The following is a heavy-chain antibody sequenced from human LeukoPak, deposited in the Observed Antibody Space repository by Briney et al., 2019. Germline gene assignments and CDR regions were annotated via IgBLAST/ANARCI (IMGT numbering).Heavy chain of an antibody. D-gene: IGHD3-22*01. J-gene: IGHJ4*02. CDR2: ISSSGST. V-gene: IGHV4-61*02. CDR3: ATSSSGYWV. Sequence: SQTLSLTCTVSGGSISSGSYYWNWIRQPAGKGPEWIRRISSSGSTNYNPSLKSRVTILIDTSKNHFSLKLSSVTDADTAVYYCATSSSGYWVWGQGTLVTVSS. CDR1: GGSISSGSYY.